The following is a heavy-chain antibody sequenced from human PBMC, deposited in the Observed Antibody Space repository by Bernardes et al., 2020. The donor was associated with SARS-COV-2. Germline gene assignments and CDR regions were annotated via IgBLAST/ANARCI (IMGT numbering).Heavy chain of an antibody. D-gene: IGHD1-26*01. Sequence: ETLSLTCTVSGDSISSNNWWTWVRQPPGKGLEWIGEIYHSGTTNYNPSLKSRVTISVDKAKNQFSLRLTSVTAADTALYYCARPTAGSKFDPWGQGTLVTVSS. CDR1: GDSISSNNW. V-gene: IGHV4-4*02. J-gene: IGHJ5*02. CDR2: IYHSGTT. CDR3: ARPTAGSKFDP.